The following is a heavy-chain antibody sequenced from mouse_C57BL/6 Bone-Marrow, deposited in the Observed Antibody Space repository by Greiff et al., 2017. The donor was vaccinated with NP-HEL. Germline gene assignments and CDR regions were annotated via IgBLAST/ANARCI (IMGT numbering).Heavy chain of an antibody. D-gene: IGHD2-12*01. CDR3: ARDLRRGFDY. CDR2: ISDGGSYT. Sequence: EVKVVESGGGLVKPGGSLKLSCAASGFTFSSYAMSWVRQTPEKRLEWVATISDGGSYTYYPDNVKGRFTISRDNAKNNLYLQMSHLKSEDTAMYYCARDLRRGFDYWGQGTTLTVSS. CDR1: GFTFSSYA. J-gene: IGHJ2*01. V-gene: IGHV5-4*01.